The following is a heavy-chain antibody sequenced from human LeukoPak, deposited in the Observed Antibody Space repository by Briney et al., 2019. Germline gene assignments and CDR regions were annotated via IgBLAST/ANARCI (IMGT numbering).Heavy chain of an antibody. D-gene: IGHD5-18*01. CDR3: ARDSLFDTNWFDP. CDR1: GGSISAYY. CDR2: IYSNGST. Sequence: SETLSLTCTVSGGSISAYYWSWIRQPAGSGLEWVGRIYSNGSTNYNPSLKSRVTMSVDTSKSQFSLRLSFVTAADTAVYYCARDSLFDTNWFDPWGQGPRVTVSS. J-gene: IGHJ5*02. V-gene: IGHV4-4*07.